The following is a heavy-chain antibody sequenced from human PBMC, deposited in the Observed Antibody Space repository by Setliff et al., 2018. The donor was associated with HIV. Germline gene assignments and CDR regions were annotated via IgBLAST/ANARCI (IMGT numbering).Heavy chain of an antibody. D-gene: IGHD3-10*01. CDR2: IYYSGST. Sequence: TLSLTCTVSGGSISSGGYYWSWIRQHPGKGLEWIGYIYYSGSTYYNPSLKSRVSISVDTSKNQFSLKLSFVTAADTAVYYCARSGSDYKWFDPWGQGTLVTVSS. CDR3: ARSGSDYKWFDP. J-gene: IGHJ5*02. V-gene: IGHV4-31*03. CDR1: GGSISSGGYY.